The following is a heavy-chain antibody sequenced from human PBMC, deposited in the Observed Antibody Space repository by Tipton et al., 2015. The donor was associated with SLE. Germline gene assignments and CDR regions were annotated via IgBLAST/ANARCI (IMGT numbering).Heavy chain of an antibody. Sequence: TLSLTCAVYGGSFSGYYWTWIRQSPGKGLEWIGYIYSNGINNHNPSLRSRATISVDTSKNQFSLKLTSVTPADTAVYYCVREVQGANWFDPWGQGILVTVSS. CDR1: GGSFSGYY. V-gene: IGHV4-34*11. CDR2: IYSNGIN. J-gene: IGHJ5*02. CDR3: VREVQGANWFDP.